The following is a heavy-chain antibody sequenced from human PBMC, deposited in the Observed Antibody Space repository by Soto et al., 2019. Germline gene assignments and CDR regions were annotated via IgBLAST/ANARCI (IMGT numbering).Heavy chain of an antibody. CDR1: GFTFSSYG. Sequence: GGSLRLSCAASGFTFSSYGMHWVRQAPGKGLEWVAVISYDGSNKYYADSVKGRFTISRDNSKSTLYLQMNSLRAEDTAVYYCAKDGAPIRGYYYYGMDVWGQGTTVTVSS. CDR3: AKDGAPIRGYYYYGMDV. V-gene: IGHV3-30*18. J-gene: IGHJ6*02. D-gene: IGHD3-10*01. CDR2: ISYDGSNK.